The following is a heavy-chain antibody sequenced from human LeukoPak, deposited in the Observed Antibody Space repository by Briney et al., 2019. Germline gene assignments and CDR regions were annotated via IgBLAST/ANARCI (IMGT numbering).Heavy chain of an antibody. D-gene: IGHD1-26*01. V-gene: IGHV1-69*04. CDR1: GGTFSSYA. CDR3: AREQWELYY. CDR2: IIPILGIA. Sequence: SVKVSCKASGGTFSSYAISWVRPAPGQGLEWMGRIIPILGIANYAQKFQGRVTITADKSTSTAYMELSSLRSEDTAVYYCAREQWELYYWGQGTLVTVSS. J-gene: IGHJ4*02.